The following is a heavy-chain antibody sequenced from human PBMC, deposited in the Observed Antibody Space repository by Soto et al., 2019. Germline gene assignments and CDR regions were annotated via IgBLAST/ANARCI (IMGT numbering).Heavy chain of an antibody. J-gene: IGHJ4*02. CDR2: ISGSGGST. D-gene: IGHD6-19*01. CDR1: GFTFSSYA. V-gene: IGHV3-23*01. Sequence: GGSLRLSCAASGFTFSSYAMSWVRQAPGKGLEWVSVISGSGGSTSCADSVKGRFTISRDNSRNTLYLQMNSLRAEGTAVSYCARCSPRYSSGLKAYYFDNWGQGALVTVSS. CDR3: ARCSPRYSSGLKAYYFDN.